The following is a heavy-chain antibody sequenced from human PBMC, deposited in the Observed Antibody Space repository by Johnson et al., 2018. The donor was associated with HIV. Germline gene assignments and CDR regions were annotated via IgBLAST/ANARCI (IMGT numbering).Heavy chain of an antibody. CDR2: IWSDGSNK. Sequence: QVQLVESGGGVVQPGRSLRLSCAASGFTFNSYGMHWVRQAPGKGLEWVAVIWSDGSNKYYADSVKGRFSISRDNSKNTLYLQMNSLRVEDTAVYYCAKCIWGSSLIDAFDVWGQGTMVTVSS. CDR1: GFTFNSYG. CDR3: AKCIWGSSLIDAFDV. J-gene: IGHJ3*01. D-gene: IGHD6-13*01. V-gene: IGHV3-33*06.